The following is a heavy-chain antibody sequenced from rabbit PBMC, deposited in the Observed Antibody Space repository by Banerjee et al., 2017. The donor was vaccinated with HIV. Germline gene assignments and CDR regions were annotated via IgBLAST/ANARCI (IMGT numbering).Heavy chain of an antibody. J-gene: IGHJ4*01. D-gene: IGHD1-1*01. CDR2: IYAGSSGST. Sequence: QSLEESGGDLVKPGASLTLTCTASGFSFSSGYYMCWVRQAPGKGLEWIACIYAGSSGSTYYASWAKGRFTISKTSSTTVTLQMTSLTAADTATYFCARTNGLFPSGDGYFDLWGPGTLVTVS. CDR1: GFSFSSGYY. V-gene: IGHV1S40*01. CDR3: ARTNGLFPSGDGYFDL.